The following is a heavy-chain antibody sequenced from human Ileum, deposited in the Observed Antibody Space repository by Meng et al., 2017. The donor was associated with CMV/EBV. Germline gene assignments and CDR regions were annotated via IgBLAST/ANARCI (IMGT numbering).Heavy chain of an antibody. CDR1: GASITNDDYY. J-gene: IGHJ5*02. CDR2: IYYNGIT. Sequence: QERRQESAQGLVKPSQTLSLTCTVSGASITNDDYYWSWIRQPPGKGLEWIGYIYYNGITYYNPSLKSRIAILVDTSKSQFSLIVSSVTAADTAVYYCAKYSGPSRWFDPWGQGTLVTVSS. V-gene: IGHV4-30-4*01. D-gene: IGHD5-12*01. CDR3: AKYSGPSRWFDP.